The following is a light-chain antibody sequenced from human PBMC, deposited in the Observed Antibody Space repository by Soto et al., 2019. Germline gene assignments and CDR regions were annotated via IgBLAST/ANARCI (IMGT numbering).Light chain of an antibody. V-gene: IGKV1-5*03. Sequence: DIQMTQSPSTLSASVGDRVTITCRASQSISTWLAWYQQKPGEAPKLLIYDGSTLERGVPSRFSGSGSGTEFTLTISRRQPDDFATFYCQQYRTYARTFGQGTKVEVK. CDR2: DGS. J-gene: IGKJ1*01. CDR3: QQYRTYART. CDR1: QSISTW.